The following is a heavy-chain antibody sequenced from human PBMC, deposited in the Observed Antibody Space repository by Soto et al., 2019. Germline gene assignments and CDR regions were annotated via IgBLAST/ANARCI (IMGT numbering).Heavy chain of an antibody. Sequence: SVKVSCKASGGTFSSYAISWVRQAPGQGLEWMGGIIPIFGTANYAQKFQGRVTITADKSTSTAYMELSSLRSEDTAVYYCASPPGGRNYYYYGMDVWGQGTTVTVSS. D-gene: IGHD3-16*01. J-gene: IGHJ6*02. V-gene: IGHV1-69*06. CDR1: GGTFSSYA. CDR2: IIPIFGTA. CDR3: ASPPGGRNYYYYGMDV.